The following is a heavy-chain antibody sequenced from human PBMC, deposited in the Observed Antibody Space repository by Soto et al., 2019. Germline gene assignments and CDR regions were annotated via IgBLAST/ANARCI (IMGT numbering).Heavy chain of an antibody. J-gene: IGHJ4*02. V-gene: IGHV3-53*01. CDR1: GFTVSSNY. CDR3: ARAVDTAMIYYFDY. Sequence: SLRLSCAASGFTVSSNYMSWVRQAPGKGLEWVSVIYSGGSTYYADSVKGRFTISRDNSKNTLYLQMNSLRAEDTAVYYCARAVDTAMIYYFDYWGQGTLVTVYS. D-gene: IGHD5-18*01. CDR2: IYSGGST.